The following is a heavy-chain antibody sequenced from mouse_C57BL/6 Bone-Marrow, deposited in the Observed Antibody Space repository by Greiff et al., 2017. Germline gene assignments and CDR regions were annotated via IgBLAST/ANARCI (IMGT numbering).Heavy chain of an antibody. D-gene: IGHD2-1*01. Sequence: EVQVVESGGDLVKPGGSLKLSCAASGFTFSSYGMSWVRQTPDKRLEWVATISSVGSYTYYPDSVKGRCTISRDNAKNTLYLHMSSLKSEDTAMYYCARLGNSAGFAYWGQGTLVTVSA. J-gene: IGHJ3*01. CDR1: GFTFSSYG. V-gene: IGHV5-6*01. CDR2: ISSVGSYT. CDR3: ARLGNSAGFAY.